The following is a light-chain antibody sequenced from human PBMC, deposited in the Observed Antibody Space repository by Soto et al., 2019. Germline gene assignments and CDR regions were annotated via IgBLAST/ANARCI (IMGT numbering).Light chain of an antibody. CDR3: QQYISSPYT. J-gene: IGKJ2*01. CDR2: DAS. CDR1: QTTNTW. Sequence: DIQMTQFPSTLSASVGDRVTITCRASQTTNTWLAWYQQKPGTAPKLLIYDASSLEGGVPSRFSASGSGTEFTLPISSLQPDDLATSNCQQYISSPYTFRQRT. V-gene: IGKV1-5*01.